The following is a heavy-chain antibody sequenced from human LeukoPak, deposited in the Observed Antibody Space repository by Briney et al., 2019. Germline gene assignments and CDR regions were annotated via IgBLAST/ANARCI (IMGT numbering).Heavy chain of an antibody. Sequence: SETLSLTCTVPGGSISSYYWSWIRQPPGKGLEWIGYIYYSGSTNYNPSLKSRVTISVDTSKNQFSLKLSSVTAADTAVYYCARGCSTVVTFRYYGMDVWGQGTTVTVSS. CDR2: IYYSGST. J-gene: IGHJ6*02. CDR1: GGSISSYY. CDR3: ARGCSTVVTFRYYGMDV. V-gene: IGHV4-59*01. D-gene: IGHD4-23*01.